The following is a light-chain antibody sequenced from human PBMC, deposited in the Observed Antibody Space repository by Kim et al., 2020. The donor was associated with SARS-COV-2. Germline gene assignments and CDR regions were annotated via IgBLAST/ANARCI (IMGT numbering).Light chain of an antibody. CDR1: QSLVDSDGNTY. Sequence: DVMLTQSPVSLPVTLGQPASISCRSSQSLVDSDGNTYLNWFQQRPGQSPRRLIYKVSNRDSGVPDRFSGSGSGTDFTLKISRVEAEDVGIYYCMQGTHWPPAFGGGTKVDIK. CDR3: MQGTHWPPA. V-gene: IGKV2-30*01. CDR2: KVS. J-gene: IGKJ4*01.